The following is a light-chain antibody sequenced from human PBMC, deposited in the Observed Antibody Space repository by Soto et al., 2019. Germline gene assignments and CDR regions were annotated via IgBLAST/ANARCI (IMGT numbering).Light chain of an antibody. Sequence: EIVLTQSPATLSLSPGERATLSCRASQSISSYLAWYQQKPGQAPRLLIYDASNRATGFPARFSGSGSGTDFTLTISSLEPEDSAVYYCQQRSNWPLTFGPGTKVDIK. CDR3: QQRSNWPLT. CDR2: DAS. J-gene: IGKJ3*01. CDR1: QSISSY. V-gene: IGKV3-11*01.